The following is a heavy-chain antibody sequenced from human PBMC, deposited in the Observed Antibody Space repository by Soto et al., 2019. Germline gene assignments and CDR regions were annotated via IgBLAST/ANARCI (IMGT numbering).Heavy chain of an antibody. D-gene: IGHD6-6*01. CDR1: GFTFSSYG. CDR3: ANTGGTMYSSSSASGLVY. Sequence: PGGSLRLSCAASGFTFSSYGMHWVRQAPGKGLEWVAVISYDGSNKYYADSVKGRFTISRDNSKNTLYLQMNSLRAEDTAVYYCANTGGTMYSSSSASGLVYWGQGTLVTVSS. V-gene: IGHV3-30*18. CDR2: ISYDGSNK. J-gene: IGHJ4*02.